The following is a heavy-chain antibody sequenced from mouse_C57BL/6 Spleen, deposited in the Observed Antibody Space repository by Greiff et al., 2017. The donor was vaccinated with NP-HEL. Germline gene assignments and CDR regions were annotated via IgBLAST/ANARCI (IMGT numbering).Heavy chain of an antibody. J-gene: IGHJ1*03. CDR3: ARREYFDV. V-gene: IGHV5-17*01. Sequence: EVKVVESGGGLVKPGGSLKLSCAASGFTFSDYGIHWVRQAPEKGLEWVAYISSGSSINYYADTVKGRFTISRDNAKNTLFLQMTSLRSEDTAMYYCARREYFDVWGTGTTVTVSS. CDR1: GFTFSDYG. CDR2: ISSGSSIN.